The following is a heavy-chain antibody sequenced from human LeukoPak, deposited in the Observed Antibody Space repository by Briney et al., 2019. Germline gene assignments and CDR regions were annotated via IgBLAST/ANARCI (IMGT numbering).Heavy chain of an antibody. D-gene: IGHD3-3*01. Sequence: SVKVSCKASGFTFPNSAMQWVRQARGQRLEWIGWIVLGAGNTVYSHKFHDRVTITRDVSTNTAYLELDSLGSEDTAVYYCAAQRGASLHDFWSTRLFDPWGQGTLVTVSS. CDR1: GFTFPNSA. CDR2: IVLGAGNT. CDR3: AAQRGASLHDFWSTRLFDP. V-gene: IGHV1-58*02. J-gene: IGHJ5*02.